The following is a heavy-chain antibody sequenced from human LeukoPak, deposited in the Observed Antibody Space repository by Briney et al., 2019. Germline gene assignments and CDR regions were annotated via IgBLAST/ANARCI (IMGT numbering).Heavy chain of an antibody. CDR3: ARVRFLGWPYNYYYYYGMDV. Sequence: ASVKVSCKASGYTFTSYDINWVRQATGQGLEWMGWMNPNSGNTGYAQKFQGRVTMTRNTSISTAYMELSSLRSEDTAVYYCARVRFLGWPYNYYYYYGMDVWGQGTTVTVSS. J-gene: IGHJ6*02. CDR2: MNPNSGNT. D-gene: IGHD3-3*01. CDR1: GYTFTSYD. V-gene: IGHV1-8*01.